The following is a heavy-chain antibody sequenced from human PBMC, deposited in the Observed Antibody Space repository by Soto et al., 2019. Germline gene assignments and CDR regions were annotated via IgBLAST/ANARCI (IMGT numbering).Heavy chain of an antibody. J-gene: IGHJ4*02. D-gene: IGHD5-12*01. V-gene: IGHV3-23*01. Sequence: EVQLLESGGGLVQPGGSLRLSCAASEFTFSSYAMSWVRQAPGKGLEWVSAISGGGGSIYYADSVKGRFTISRDNSKNMLYLQMNSLRAEDTAVYYCAKDAYSGYDYLYCFDYWGQGTLVTVSA. CDR3: AKDAYSGYDYLYCFDY. CDR2: ISGGGGSI. CDR1: EFTFSSYA.